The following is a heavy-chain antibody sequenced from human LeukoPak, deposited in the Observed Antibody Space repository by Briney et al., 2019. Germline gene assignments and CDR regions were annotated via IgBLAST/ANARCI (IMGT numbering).Heavy chain of an antibody. CDR3: AKDLDGGSGSGYFDY. J-gene: IGHJ4*02. CDR2: ISGSGGST. D-gene: IGHD3-10*01. Sequence: QTGGSLRLSCAASGFTFNSYSMSWVRQAPGKGLEWVSAISGSGGSTYYADSVKGRFTISRDNSKNTLYLQMNSLRAEDTAVYYCAKDLDGGSGSGYFDYWGQGTLVTVSS. V-gene: IGHV3-23*01. CDR1: GFTFNSYS.